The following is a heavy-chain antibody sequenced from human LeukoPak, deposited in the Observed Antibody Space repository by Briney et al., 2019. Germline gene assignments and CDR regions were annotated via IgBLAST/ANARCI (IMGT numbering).Heavy chain of an antibody. J-gene: IGHJ4*02. V-gene: IGHV5-10-1*01. CDR2: IDPSDSYT. Sequence: GESLKISCKGSGYSFTSYWISWVRQMPGKGLEWMGRIDPSDSYTNYSPSFQGHVTISADKSISTAYLQWSSLKASDTAMYYRASHRVSGYDIYELGYWGQGTLVTVSS. CDR1: GYSFTSYW. D-gene: IGHD5-12*01. CDR3: ASHRVSGYDIYELGY.